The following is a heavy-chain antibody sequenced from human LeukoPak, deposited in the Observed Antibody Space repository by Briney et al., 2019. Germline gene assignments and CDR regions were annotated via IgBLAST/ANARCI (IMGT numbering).Heavy chain of an antibody. CDR2: INPNSGGT. Sequence: ASVKVSCKASGYTFTGYYMHWVRQAPGQGLEWMGWINPNSGGTNYAQKFQGRVTMTRDTSISTAYMELRRLRSDDTAVYYCARVKGPAAIHFDYWGQGTLVTVSS. CDR1: GYTFTGYY. J-gene: IGHJ4*02. D-gene: IGHD2-2*01. V-gene: IGHV1-2*02. CDR3: ARVKGPAAIHFDY.